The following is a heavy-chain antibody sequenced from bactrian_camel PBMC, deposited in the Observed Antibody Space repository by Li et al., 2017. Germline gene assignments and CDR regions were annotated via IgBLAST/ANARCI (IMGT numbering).Heavy chain of an antibody. Sequence: HVQLVESGGGSVQPGSSLRLSCVVSGIRSGTADEIINCLGWFRQAPGKERERVARIGIDGTTTYADSAKGRFTISRDYAKKTLSLQMTSLKPEDSDMYYCAADVSGSCGTDYDVPGRYWGQGTQVTVS. CDR1: GIRSGTADEIINC. CDR3: AADVSGSCGTDYDVPGRY. D-gene: IGHD2*01. J-gene: IGHJ4*01. CDR2: IGIDGTT. V-gene: IGHV3S53*01.